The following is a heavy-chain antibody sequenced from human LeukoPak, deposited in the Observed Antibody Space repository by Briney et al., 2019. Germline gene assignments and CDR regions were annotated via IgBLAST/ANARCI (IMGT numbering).Heavy chain of an antibody. CDR3: AKDPDYGDYAY. Sequence: GGSLRLSCVASGFTFSSYAMNWVRQAPGKGLVWVSALSGSGGSIYYADSVKGRFTISRDNSKNTLYLQMNSLRAEDTAVYYCAKDPDYGDYAYWGQGTLVTVSS. CDR1: GFTFSSYA. J-gene: IGHJ4*02. V-gene: IGHV3-23*01. CDR2: LSGSGGSI. D-gene: IGHD4-17*01.